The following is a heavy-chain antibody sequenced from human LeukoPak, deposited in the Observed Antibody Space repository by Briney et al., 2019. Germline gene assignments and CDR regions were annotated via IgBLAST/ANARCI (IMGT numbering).Heavy chain of an antibody. D-gene: IGHD2-15*01. CDR2: IYWDDDK. J-gene: IGHJ2*01. CDR3: AYRPRYCSGGSCYSGYFDI. V-gene: IGHV2-5*02. CDR1: GFPLSTSGVG. Sequence: SGPTLVKPTQTLTLTCTFSGFPLSTSGVGVGWIRQPPGKALEWLALIYWDDDKRYSPSLKSRLTITKDTSKNQVVLTMTNMDPVDTATYYCAYRPRYCSGGSCYSGYFDIWGRGTLVTVSS.